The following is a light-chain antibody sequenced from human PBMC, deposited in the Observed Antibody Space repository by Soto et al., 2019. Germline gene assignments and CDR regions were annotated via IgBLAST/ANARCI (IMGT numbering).Light chain of an antibody. CDR2: AAS. J-gene: IGKJ1*01. CDR1: QGIDRW. Sequence: IPMTQSPSSLSASVGDRVTITCRASQGIDRWLAWYQQKPGEVPKLLIYAASTLQSGVPSRFSGSGSGTDFTLTISSLQPEDVATYYCQKYNSAPWTFGQGTKVDIK. CDR3: QKYNSAPWT. V-gene: IGKV1-27*01.